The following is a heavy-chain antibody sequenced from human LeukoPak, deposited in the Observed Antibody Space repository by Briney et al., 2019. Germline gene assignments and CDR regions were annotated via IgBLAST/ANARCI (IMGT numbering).Heavy chain of an antibody. J-gene: IGHJ6*02. V-gene: IGHV3-23*01. CDR1: GFTFSSYA. D-gene: IGHD6-19*01. Sequence: PGGSLRLSCAASGFTFSSYAMSWVRQAPGKGLEWVLGISGSGAGTYYEDSVKGRFTISRDNSRKGLYLQMNSLTVEDTALYFCAKHRGGWTYYHYGMDVWGQGTTVTVSS. CDR2: ISGSGAGT. CDR3: AKHRGGWTYYHYGMDV.